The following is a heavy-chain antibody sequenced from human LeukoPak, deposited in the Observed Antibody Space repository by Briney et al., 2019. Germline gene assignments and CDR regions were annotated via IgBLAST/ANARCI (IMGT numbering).Heavy chain of an antibody. D-gene: IGHD4-23*01. V-gene: IGHV5-51*01. CDR1: GYSFTSYW. J-gene: IGHJ3*02. CDR3: ARLSDLDYGGISGAFDI. CDR2: IYPGDSDT. Sequence: GESLKIACKGSGYSFTSYWIGWVRQMPGKGLEWMGIIYPGDSDTRYSPSFQGQVTISADKSISTAYLQWSSLKASDTAMYYCARLSDLDYGGISGAFDIWGQGTMVTVSS.